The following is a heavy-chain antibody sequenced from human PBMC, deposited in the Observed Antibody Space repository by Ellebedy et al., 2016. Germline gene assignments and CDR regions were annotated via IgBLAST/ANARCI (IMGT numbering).Heavy chain of an antibody. J-gene: IGHJ4*02. Sequence: GESLKISCAASGFSFSDYYMTWIRQAPGKGLEWVACISSRGSSIYNADSVKGPFTISRDNAKTSLYLQMNSLRAEDTAVYYCARMAVTGTYDYWGQGTLVTASS. CDR3: ARMAVTGTYDY. V-gene: IGHV3-11*01. CDR1: GFSFSDYY. D-gene: IGHD6-19*01. CDR2: ISSRGSSI.